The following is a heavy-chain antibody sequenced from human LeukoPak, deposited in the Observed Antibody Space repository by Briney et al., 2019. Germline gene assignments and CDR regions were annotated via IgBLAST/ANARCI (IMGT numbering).Heavy chain of an antibody. CDR2: IPYDGSNK. V-gene: IGHV3-30*03. CDR1: GFTFSSYG. CDR3: AVLSVVVVPAANEFDY. J-gene: IGHJ4*02. D-gene: IGHD2-2*01. Sequence: GGSLRLSCAASGFTFSSYGMHWVRQAPGKGLEWVAVIPYDGSNKYYADSVKGRFTISRDNSKNTLYLQMNSLRAEDTAVYYCAVLSVVVVPAANEFDYWGQGTLVTVSS.